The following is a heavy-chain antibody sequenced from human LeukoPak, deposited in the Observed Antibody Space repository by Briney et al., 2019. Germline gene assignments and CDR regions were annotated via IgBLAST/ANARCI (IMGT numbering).Heavy chain of an antibody. D-gene: IGHD6-13*01. CDR2: INPNTGGT. Sequence: ASVRVSCKASGYTFTGYYIHWVRQAPGQGLEWMGRINPNTGGTDYAQKFQGRATMTRDTSITTAYMELSRLTSDDTAIYYCAKVPPSITAAGNWLGPWGQGALVTVSS. J-gene: IGHJ5*02. CDR1: GYTFTGYY. V-gene: IGHV1-2*06. CDR3: AKVPPSITAAGNWLGP.